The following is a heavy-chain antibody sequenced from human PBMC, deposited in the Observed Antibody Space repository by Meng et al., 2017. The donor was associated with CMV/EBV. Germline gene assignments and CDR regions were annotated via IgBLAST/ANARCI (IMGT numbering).Heavy chain of an antibody. CDR2: ISWDGGST. J-gene: IGHJ6*02. CDR3: AKDMGDYYYYGMDV. V-gene: IGHV3-43*01. Sequence: LSLTCAASGFTFDDYTMHWVRQAPGKGLEWVSLISWDGGSTYYADSVKGRFTISRDNSKNSLYLQMNSLRTEDTALYYCAKDMGDYYYYGMDVWGQGTTVTVS. CDR1: GFTFDDYT.